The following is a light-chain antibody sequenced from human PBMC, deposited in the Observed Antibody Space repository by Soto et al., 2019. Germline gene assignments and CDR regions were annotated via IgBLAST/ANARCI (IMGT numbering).Light chain of an antibody. Sequence: EIVLTQSPGTMSVSPGERVTLSCRASQSVSSNFLAWHQQKPGQASRLLIYGASSRAGGIPDRFRGSGSGTDFTLTIYSLEPEDFAVYYCQQYGSAPFTFGPGTKVDVK. V-gene: IGKV3-20*01. CDR2: GAS. J-gene: IGKJ3*01. CDR3: QQYGSAPFT. CDR1: QSVSSNF.